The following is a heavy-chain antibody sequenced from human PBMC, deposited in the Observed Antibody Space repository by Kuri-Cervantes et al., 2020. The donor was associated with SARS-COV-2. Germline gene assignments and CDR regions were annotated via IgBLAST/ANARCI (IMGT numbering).Heavy chain of an antibody. CDR3: ARESQRYSSAWKGYMDV. CDR1: GFTFDDYA. D-gene: IGHD6-19*01. Sequence: SLKISCAASGFTFDDYAMHWVRQAPGKGLEWVLGISWNSGSIGYADSGKGRFTISRDNAKNSLYLQMNSLRVEDTAVYYCARESQRYSSAWKGYMDVWGKGTTVTVSS. V-gene: IGHV3-9*01. J-gene: IGHJ6*03. CDR2: ISWNSGSI.